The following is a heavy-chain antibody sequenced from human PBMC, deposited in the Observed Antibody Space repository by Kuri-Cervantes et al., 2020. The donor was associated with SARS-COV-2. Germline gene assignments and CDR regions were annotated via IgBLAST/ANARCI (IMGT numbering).Heavy chain of an antibody. D-gene: IGHD5-18*01. CDR3: AKDQGDSYGISYFDY. Sequence: GESLKISCAASGFTFSSYAMHWVRQAPGKGLGWVAVISYDGSNKYYADSVKGRFTISRDNSKNTLYLQMNSLRAEDTAVYYCAKDQGDSYGISYFDYWGQGTLVTVSS. V-gene: IGHV3-30*04. CDR1: GFTFSSYA. CDR2: ISYDGSNK. J-gene: IGHJ4*02.